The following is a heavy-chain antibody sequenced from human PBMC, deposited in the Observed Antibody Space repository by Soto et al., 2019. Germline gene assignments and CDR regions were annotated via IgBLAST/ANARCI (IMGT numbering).Heavy chain of an antibody. CDR2: VSTSGRST. Sequence: QPGGSLRLSCSASGFIFSESTIYWVRQVPGKGLEAISAVSTSGRSTYYADSVKDRFTISRDNSKNTLYLQMNSLRAEDTAVYYCARVVRDRWIQLWFGLDVWGQGTTVTVSS. CDR3: ARVVRDRWIQLWFGLDV. D-gene: IGHD5-18*01. V-gene: IGHV3-64*04. J-gene: IGHJ6*02. CDR1: GFIFSEST.